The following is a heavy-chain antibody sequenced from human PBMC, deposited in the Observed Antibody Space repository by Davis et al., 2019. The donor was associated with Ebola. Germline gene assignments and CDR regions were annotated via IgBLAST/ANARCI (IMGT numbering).Heavy chain of an antibody. Sequence: ASVKVSCKASGYTFTSYAMHWVRQAPGQRLEWMGWINAGNGNTKYSQKFQGRVTITRDTSASTAYMELSSLRSEDTGLYYCARGFAIAAAIIDYWGQGTLVAVSS. CDR1: GYTFTSYA. D-gene: IGHD6-13*01. CDR3: ARGFAIAAAIIDY. V-gene: IGHV1-3*01. CDR2: INAGNGNT. J-gene: IGHJ4*02.